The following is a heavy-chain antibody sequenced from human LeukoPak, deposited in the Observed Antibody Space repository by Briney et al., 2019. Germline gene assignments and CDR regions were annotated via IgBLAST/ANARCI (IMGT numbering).Heavy chain of an antibody. CDR3: AKIVGAREYFHH. V-gene: IGHV1-2*02. CDR1: GYTFTGHY. J-gene: IGHJ1*01. CDR2: INPTSGGT. Sequence: ASVKVSCKASGYTFTGHYIHWVRQAPGQGPEWMGWINPTSGGTKIAQKFQGRVALTRDTSVSTAYMELTSLTSDDTAVYYCAKIVGAREYFHHWGQGTQVTVSS. D-gene: IGHD1-26*01.